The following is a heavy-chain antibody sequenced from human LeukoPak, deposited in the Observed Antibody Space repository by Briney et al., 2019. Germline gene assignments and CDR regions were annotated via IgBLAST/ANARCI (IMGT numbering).Heavy chain of an antibody. Sequence: GGSLRLSCAASGFTFSSYSMNWVRQAPGKGLEWVSAISSSSSYIYYADSVKGRFTISRDNAKNSLYLQMNSLRAEDTAVYYCAKGGEYQLFNWFDPWGQGTLVTVSS. CDR1: GFTFSSYS. CDR3: AKGGEYQLFNWFDP. CDR2: ISSSSSYI. V-gene: IGHV3-21*01. J-gene: IGHJ5*02. D-gene: IGHD2-2*01.